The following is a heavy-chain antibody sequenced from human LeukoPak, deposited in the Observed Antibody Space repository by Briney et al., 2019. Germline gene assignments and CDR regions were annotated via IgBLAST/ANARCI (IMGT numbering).Heavy chain of an antibody. Sequence: GGSLRLSCAASGFTFSSYSMNWVRQAPGKGLEWVSSISTSSSYIYYADSVKGRFTIPRDNAKNSLYLQMNSLRAEDTAVYYCARGAGECSGGSCYVINWLDPWGQGTLVTVSS. D-gene: IGHD2-15*01. CDR2: ISTSSSYI. CDR1: GFTFSSYS. J-gene: IGHJ5*02. CDR3: ARGAGECSGGSCYVINWLDP. V-gene: IGHV3-21*01.